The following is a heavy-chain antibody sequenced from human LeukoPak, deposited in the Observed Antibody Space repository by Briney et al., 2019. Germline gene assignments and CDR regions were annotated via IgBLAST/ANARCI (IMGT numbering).Heavy chain of an antibody. J-gene: IGHJ6*03. CDR2: IGYDGNNK. Sequence: GGSLRLSCAASGFTFSSYGMHWVRQAPGKGLEWVGVIGYDGNNKYYADSVKGRFTISRDNAKNTLYLQMISLRAEDTAVYYCARGGYGSHYYYYYYMDVWGKGPRSPSP. V-gene: IGHV3-33*08. D-gene: IGHD5-18*01. CDR1: GFTFSSYG. CDR3: ARGGYGSHYYYYYYMDV.